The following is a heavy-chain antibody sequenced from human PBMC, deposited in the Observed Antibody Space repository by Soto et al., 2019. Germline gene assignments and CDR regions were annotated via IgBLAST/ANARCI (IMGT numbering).Heavy chain of an antibody. Sequence: QVQLVQSGAEVKKPGSSVKVSCKASGGTFSSYAISWVRQAPGQGLEWMGGIIPIFGTANYAQKFQGRVTIXAAXSTSTAYMELSSLRSEDTAVYYCARRLVAGARFDYWGQGTLVTVSS. J-gene: IGHJ4*02. CDR2: IIPIFGTA. CDR1: GGTFSSYA. CDR3: ARRLVAGARFDY. D-gene: IGHD1-26*01. V-gene: IGHV1-69*12.